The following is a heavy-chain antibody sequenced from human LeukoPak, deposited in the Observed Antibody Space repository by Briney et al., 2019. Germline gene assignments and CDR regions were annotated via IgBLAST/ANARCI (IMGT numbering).Heavy chain of an antibody. CDR1: GFTVSNNY. CDR2: FYSGGST. Sequence: GGSLRLSCAASGFTVSNNYMSWVRQAPGKGLEWVSVFYSGGSTYYTDSVKGRFTISRDNSKNTLYLQMSSLRAEDTAVYYCAKSEQSVGYDFWSGKPDYYFDYWGQATLVTVSS. CDR3: AKSEQSVGYDFWSGKPDYYFDY. D-gene: IGHD3-3*01. J-gene: IGHJ4*02. V-gene: IGHV3-53*01.